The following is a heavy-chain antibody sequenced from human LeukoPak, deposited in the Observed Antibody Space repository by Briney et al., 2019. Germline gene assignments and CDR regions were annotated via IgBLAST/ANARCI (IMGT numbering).Heavy chain of an antibody. CDR3: ARGAWTSSFDY. CDR2: VNPNSGDT. D-gene: IGHD6-6*01. CDR1: VYTFTNYD. Sequence: GASVTVSFTASVYTFTNYDVNWVRQAAGQGGGGVGWVNPNSGDTAYAQNFQGRVTMTRDTSINTAYMELSSLRSEDTAVYYCARGAWTSSFDYWGQGTLVTVSS. J-gene: IGHJ4*02. V-gene: IGHV1-8*01.